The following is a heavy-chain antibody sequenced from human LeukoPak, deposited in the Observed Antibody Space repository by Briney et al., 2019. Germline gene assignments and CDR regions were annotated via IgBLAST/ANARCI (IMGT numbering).Heavy chain of an antibody. D-gene: IGHD5-12*01. V-gene: IGHV3-21*01. Sequence: GGSLRLSCAASGFTFSSYSMNWVRQAPGKGLEWVSSISSSSSYIYYADSVKGRFTISRDNAKNSLYLQMNSLRAEDTAVYYCARDYLTAQWLLSGGDYWGQGTLVTVSS. CDR1: GFTFSSYS. CDR3: ARDYLTAQWLLSGGDY. J-gene: IGHJ4*02. CDR2: ISSSSSYI.